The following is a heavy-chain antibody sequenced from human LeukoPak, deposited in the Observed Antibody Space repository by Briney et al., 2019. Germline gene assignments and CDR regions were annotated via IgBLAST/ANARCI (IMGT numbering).Heavy chain of an antibody. D-gene: IGHD3-16*02. Sequence: PGGSLRLSCAASGFTFGSYAMSWVRQAPGKGLEWVSAISGSGGSTYYADSVKGRFTISRDNSKNTLYLQMNSLRAEDTAVYYCAKDHYDYVWGSYRYRPRFDYWGQGTLVTVSS. J-gene: IGHJ4*02. V-gene: IGHV3-23*01. CDR2: ISGSGGST. CDR3: AKDHYDYVWGSYRYRPRFDY. CDR1: GFTFGSYA.